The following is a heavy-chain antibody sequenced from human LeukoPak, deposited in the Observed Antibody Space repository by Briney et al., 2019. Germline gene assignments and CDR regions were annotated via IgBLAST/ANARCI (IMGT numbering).Heavy chain of an antibody. D-gene: IGHD3-10*01. CDR3: ARERIGGSLDY. CDR1: GFSFQDYT. CDR2: ISWSGGTT. Sequence: GGSLRLSCAASGFSFQDYTMHWVRQPPGKGLEWVSQISWSGGTTYYADSVKGRFTISRDNSRNSLYLQMNSLRTEDTALYYCARERIGGSLDYWGQGTLLTVSS. J-gene: IGHJ4*02. V-gene: IGHV3-43*01.